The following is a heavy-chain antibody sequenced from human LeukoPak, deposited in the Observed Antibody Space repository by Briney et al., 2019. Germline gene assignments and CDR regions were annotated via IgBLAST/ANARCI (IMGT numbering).Heavy chain of an antibody. Sequence: ASVKVSCKASGYTFTSYAMHWVRQAPGQRLEWMGWINAGKGNTKYSQKFQGRVTITRDTSASTAYMELSSLRSEDTAVYYCARPQRIAAAGTYYYGMDVWGQGTTVTVSS. V-gene: IGHV1-3*01. CDR3: ARPQRIAAAGTYYYGMDV. D-gene: IGHD6-13*01. J-gene: IGHJ6*02. CDR2: INAGKGNT. CDR1: GYTFTSYA.